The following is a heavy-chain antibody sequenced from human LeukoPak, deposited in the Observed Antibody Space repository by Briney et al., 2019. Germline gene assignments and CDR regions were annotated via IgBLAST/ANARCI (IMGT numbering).Heavy chain of an antibody. V-gene: IGHV1-8*03. J-gene: IGHJ4*02. CDR3: ARGRSTGYPYYFEY. CDR2: MNPNSGST. Sequence: ASVKVSCKASGYTLTDYYIHWVRQAPGQGLEWMGWMNPNSGSTGYAQKFQGRVTITRNTSISTAYMELSGLRSEDTAVYYCARGRSTGYPYYFEYWGQGTLVTVSS. CDR1: GYTLTDYY. D-gene: IGHD5-12*01.